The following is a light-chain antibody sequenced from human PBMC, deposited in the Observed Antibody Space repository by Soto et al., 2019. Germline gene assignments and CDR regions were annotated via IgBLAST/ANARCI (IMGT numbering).Light chain of an antibody. CDR3: NSYTSSTTVV. J-gene: IGLJ2*01. V-gene: IGLV2-14*01. CDR2: DVT. CDR1: SSAVGGYNY. Sequence: QYVLTQPASVSGSPVQSITIYCPGTSSAVGGYNYVSWYQQHPGKAPKLMIYDVTNRHSGVSNRVSGSKYGNTASLTISGLQAEDEADYYCNSYTSSTTVVFGGGTKLTVL.